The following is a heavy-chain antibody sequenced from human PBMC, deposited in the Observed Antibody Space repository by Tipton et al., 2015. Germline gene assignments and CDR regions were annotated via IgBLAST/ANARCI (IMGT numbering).Heavy chain of an antibody. J-gene: IGHJ5*02. CDR2: IWNDGSNK. Sequence: SLRLSCAASGSTFSSYGMHWVRQAPGKGLEWVALIWNDGSNKYYAGSVKGRFTISRDNSKNTVNLQMNSLRAEDTAVYYCARDPLYGDYPSWFDPWGQGTLVTVSS. CDR3: ARDPLYGDYPSWFDP. CDR1: GSTFSSYG. D-gene: IGHD4-17*01. V-gene: IGHV3-33*01.